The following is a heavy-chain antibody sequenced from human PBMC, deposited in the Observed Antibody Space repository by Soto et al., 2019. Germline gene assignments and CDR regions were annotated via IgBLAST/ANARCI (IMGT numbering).Heavy chain of an antibody. J-gene: IGHJ6*02. D-gene: IGHD5-12*01. CDR3: ARDGYNSLSYYCYGMDV. V-gene: IGHV4-30-4*01. Sequence: SETLSLTCTVSGGSISSGDFYWSWIRQPPGKGLEWIGYIYYSGSTYYNPSLKSRVTIAVDTSKNQFSLKLSSVTAADTAVYYFARDGYNSLSYYCYGMDVWGQGTTVTVSS. CDR1: GGSISSGDFY. CDR2: IYYSGST.